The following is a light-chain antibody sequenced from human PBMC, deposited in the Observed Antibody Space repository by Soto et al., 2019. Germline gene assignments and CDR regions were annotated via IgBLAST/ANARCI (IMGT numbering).Light chain of an antibody. CDR2: GAS. V-gene: IGKV3-15*01. J-gene: IGKJ5*01. CDR1: HSVSSD. Sequence: EIVIRQSKDTQCVSQGKSANLSCRASHSVSSDLAWYQQKPGQAPRLLIYGASTRAIGIPARFSGRGSGTEFTRTICSLQSEDFAVYYCQQYNNWPPTFGQGTRLEIK. CDR3: QQYNNWPPT.